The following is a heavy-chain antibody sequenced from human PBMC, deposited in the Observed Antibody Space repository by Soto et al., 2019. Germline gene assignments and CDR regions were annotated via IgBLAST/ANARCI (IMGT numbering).Heavy chain of an antibody. CDR2: IHYSGST. V-gene: IGHV4-59*01. CDR3: ARNYYGSVSYFDY. D-gene: IGHD3-10*01. Sequence: SETLSLTCTVSGGSISSYYWSWIRQSPGKGLEWIGYIHYSGSTKSNPSLKSRVTISIDTSKNQFSLNLSSVTAADTAVYYCARNYYGSVSYFDYWGQGTLVTVSS. CDR1: GGSISSYY. J-gene: IGHJ4*02.